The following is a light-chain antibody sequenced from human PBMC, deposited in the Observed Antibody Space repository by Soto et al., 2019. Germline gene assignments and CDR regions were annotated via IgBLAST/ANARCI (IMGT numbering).Light chain of an antibody. CDR1: QTISSTY. CDR3: QKYGSTPIT. CDR2: AVS. Sequence: ESVLTQSPGTLSLSPGERATHSCRASQTISSTYLGWYQQKPGQTPRLLIYAVSYRAAGIPDRFSGSGSGTDFTLTISRLEPEDFAVYYCQKYGSTPITFGQRTRLEIK. J-gene: IGKJ5*01. V-gene: IGKV3-20*01.